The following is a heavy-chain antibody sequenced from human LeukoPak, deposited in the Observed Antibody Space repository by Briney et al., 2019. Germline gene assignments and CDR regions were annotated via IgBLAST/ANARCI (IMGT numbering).Heavy chain of an antibody. D-gene: IGHD3-10*01. CDR3: ATRITMVRGVIIGTQMDDY. J-gene: IGHJ4*02. CDR1: GFTFSSYA. Sequence: GGSLRLSCAASGFTFSSYAMSWVRQAPGKGLEWVSAISGSGGSTYYADSVKGRFTISRDNSKNTLYLQMNSLRAEDTAVYYCATRITMVRGVIIGTQMDDYWGQGTPVTVSS. CDR2: ISGSGGST. V-gene: IGHV3-23*01.